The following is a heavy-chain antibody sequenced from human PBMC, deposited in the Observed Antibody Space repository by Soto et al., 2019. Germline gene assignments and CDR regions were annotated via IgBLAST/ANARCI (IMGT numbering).Heavy chain of an antibody. V-gene: IGHV1-24*01. J-gene: IGHJ3*02. CDR1: GYTLTELS. CDR2: FDPEDGET. CDR3: ATRPSHCSGGSCYSDAFDI. D-gene: IGHD2-15*01. Sequence: QVQLVQSGAEVKKPGASVKVSCKVSGYTLTELSMHWVRQAPGKGLEWMGGFDPEDGETIYAQKFQGRVTMTEDTSTDTAYMELSSLRSEDTGVYYCATRPSHCSGGSCYSDAFDIWGQGTMVTVSS.